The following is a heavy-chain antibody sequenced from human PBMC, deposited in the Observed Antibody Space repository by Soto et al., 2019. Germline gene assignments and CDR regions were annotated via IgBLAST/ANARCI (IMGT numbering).Heavy chain of an antibody. Sequence: QVQLVQSGPEVKKPGASVKVSCKTSGYTFTSYGISWVRQAPGQGLEWMGWITTDKGKTTYAQKFQGRVTMTTDTSXXXXXXXXXXLXXXXTAVYYXATRSPAFDYWGQGTLVAVSS. V-gene: IGHV1-18*01. CDR1: GYTFTSYG. CDR2: ITTDKGKT. J-gene: IGHJ4*02. CDR3: ATRSPAFDY.